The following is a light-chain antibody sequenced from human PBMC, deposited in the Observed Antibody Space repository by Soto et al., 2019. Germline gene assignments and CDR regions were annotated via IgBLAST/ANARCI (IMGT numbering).Light chain of an antibody. CDR1: SSDVGGYNY. Sequence: QSARTQPASVSGSPGQSITISCTGTSSDVGGYNYVSWYQHHPGKAPKLMIYDVTNRPSGVSNRFSGSKSGNTVSLTISGLQAEDEADYYCTSYTTSSPYLVFGGGTKLTVL. CDR3: TSYTTSSPYLV. CDR2: DVT. V-gene: IGLV2-14*03. J-gene: IGLJ3*02.